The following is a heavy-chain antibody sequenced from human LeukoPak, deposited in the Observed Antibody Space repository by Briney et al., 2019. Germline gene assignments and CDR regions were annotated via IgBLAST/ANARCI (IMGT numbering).Heavy chain of an antibody. CDR3: AKAGYCATTGCPDYYYMDV. Sequence: PGGSLRLSCAASGFIFSSYAMHWVRQAPGKGLEWVAFIRYDGSNKFYADSVKGRFTISRDTSKNTLYLQMNGLRTEDSAIYYCAKAGYCATTGCPDYYYMDVWGRGTTVTVSS. J-gene: IGHJ6*03. CDR2: IRYDGSNK. D-gene: IGHD2-2*01. CDR1: GFIFSSYA. V-gene: IGHV3-30*02.